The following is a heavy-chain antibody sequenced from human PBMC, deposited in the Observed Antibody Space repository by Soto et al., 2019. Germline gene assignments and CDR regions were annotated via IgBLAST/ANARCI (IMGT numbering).Heavy chain of an antibody. V-gene: IGHV3-23*01. D-gene: IGHD1-1*01. CDR2: IGGSGDDT. CDR1: GFTFSSYS. J-gene: IGHJ4*02. Sequence: GGSLRLSCAASGFTFSSYSMNWVRQAPGKGLEWVSGIGGSGDDTEYTDSVKGRFTISRDNSKNTLYLQMNSLRAEDTALYYCAKIRESTGIDYWGQGTLVTVSS. CDR3: AKIRESTGIDY.